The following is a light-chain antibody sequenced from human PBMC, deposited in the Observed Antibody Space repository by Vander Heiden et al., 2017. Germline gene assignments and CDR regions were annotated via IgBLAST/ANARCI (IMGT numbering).Light chain of an antibody. CDR3: QQSHRKPFT. CDR2: GGS. J-gene: IGKJ3*01. Sequence: DIQMTQSPSPLSASVGDRVTITCRASQNLTTYLNWYQHKPGKGPRLLIWGGSFLQDGVPSRFSGGGSGRDFTLTITRLQPEDFATYYCQQSHRKPFTFGHGTTVDVK. CDR1: QNLTTY. V-gene: IGKV1-39*01.